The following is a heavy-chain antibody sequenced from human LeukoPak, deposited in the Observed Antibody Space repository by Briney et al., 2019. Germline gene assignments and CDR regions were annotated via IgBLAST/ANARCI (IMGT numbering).Heavy chain of an antibody. D-gene: IGHD4-17*01. CDR1: GFTFSSYS. CDR2: ISSSSSTI. J-gene: IGHJ3*02. CDR3: AKVGRAYGDYVANAFDI. Sequence: PGGSLRLSCAASGFTFSSYSMNWVRQAPGKGLEWVSYISSSSSTIYYADSVKGRFTISRDNAKNSLYLQMNSLRDEDTAVYYCAKVGRAYGDYVANAFDIWGQGTMVTVSS. V-gene: IGHV3-48*02.